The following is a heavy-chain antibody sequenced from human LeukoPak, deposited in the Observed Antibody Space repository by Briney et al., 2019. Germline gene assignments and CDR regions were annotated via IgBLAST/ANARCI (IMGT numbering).Heavy chain of an antibody. J-gene: IGHJ4*02. CDR3: ARDVTYDSSGGPYDY. CDR1: GFTFSSYA. CDR2: ISYDGSNK. D-gene: IGHD3-22*01. V-gene: IGHV3-30-3*01. Sequence: GGSLRLSCAASGFTFSSYAMHWVRQAPGKGLEWVAVISYDGSNKYYADSVKGRFTISRGNSKNTLYLQMNSLRAEDTAVYYCARDVTYDSSGGPYDYWGQGTLVTVSS.